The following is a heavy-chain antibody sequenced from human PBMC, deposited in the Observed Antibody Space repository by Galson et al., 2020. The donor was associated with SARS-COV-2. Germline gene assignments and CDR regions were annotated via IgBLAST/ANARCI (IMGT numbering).Heavy chain of an antibody. CDR2: INPNSGGT. CDR1: GYTFTDYY. D-gene: IGHD3-22*01. CDR3: AREMYYNDNSGYYYGGYDY. Sequence: ASVKVSCKTSGYTFTDYYMHWVRQAPGQGLEWMGWINPNSGGTNYAQKFQGRVTMTRDTSISTTYMELSRLRSDDTAVFYCAREMYYNDNSGYYYGGYDYWGQGTLVTVSS. J-gene: IGHJ4*02. V-gene: IGHV1-2*02.